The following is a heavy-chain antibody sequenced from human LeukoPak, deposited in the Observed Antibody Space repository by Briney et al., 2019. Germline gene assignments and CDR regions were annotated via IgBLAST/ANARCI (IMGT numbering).Heavy chain of an antibody. V-gene: IGHV3-9*01. CDR1: GFIFDEYA. J-gene: IGHJ4*02. Sequence: PGGSLRLSCAASGFIFDEYAMHWVRQVPGKGLEWVSGISWNSGGVIGYLDSVKGRFTISRDNAKNSLYLQMNSLRAEDTALYYCVKGFGGAIGGYFDQWGQGTLVTVSS. CDR3: VKGFGGAIGGYFDQ. D-gene: IGHD3-16*01. CDR2: ISWNSGGVI.